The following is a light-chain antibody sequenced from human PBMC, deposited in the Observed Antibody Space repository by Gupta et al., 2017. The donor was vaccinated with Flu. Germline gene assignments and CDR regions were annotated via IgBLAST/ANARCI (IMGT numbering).Light chain of an antibody. CDR2: DAS. J-gene: IGKJ5*01. V-gene: IGKV3-11*01. CDR3: QQRSNWPPIT. CDR1: QSVSSY. Sequence: ATLPLSPGERATLSCRASQSVSSYLAWYQQKPGQAPRLLIYDASNRATGIPARFSGSGSGTDFTLTISSLEPEDFAVYYCQQRSNWPPITCGQGTRLEIK.